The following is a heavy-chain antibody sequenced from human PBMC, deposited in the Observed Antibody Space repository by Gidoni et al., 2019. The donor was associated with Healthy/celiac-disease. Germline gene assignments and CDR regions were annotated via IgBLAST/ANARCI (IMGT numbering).Heavy chain of an antibody. J-gene: IGHJ4*02. CDR1: GFPFRGSA. CDR2: IRSKANSYAT. Sequence: EVQLVESGGGLVQPGGSLKLSCAASGFPFRGSALPWVRQASGKGLEWVGRIRSKANSYATAYAASVKGRFTISRDDSKNTAYLQMNSLKTEDTAVYYCTTTTYYYDSSGYYFDYWGQGTLVTVSS. V-gene: IGHV3-73*01. D-gene: IGHD3-22*01. CDR3: TTTTYYYDSSGYYFDY.